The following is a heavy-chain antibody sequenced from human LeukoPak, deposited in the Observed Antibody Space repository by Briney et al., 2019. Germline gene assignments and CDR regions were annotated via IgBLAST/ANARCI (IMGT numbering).Heavy chain of an antibody. J-gene: IGHJ6*02. CDR2: IKQDGSEK. V-gene: IGHV3-7*03. CDR3: ARDSSYYDSSGFDLYGMDV. Sequence: GGSLRLSCAASGFTFSSYWMSWVRQAPGKGLKWVANIKQDGSEKYYVDSVKGRFTISRDNAKNSLYLQMNSLRAEDTAVYYCARDSSYYDSSGFDLYGMDVWGQGTTVTVSS. CDR1: GFTFSSYW. D-gene: IGHD3-22*01.